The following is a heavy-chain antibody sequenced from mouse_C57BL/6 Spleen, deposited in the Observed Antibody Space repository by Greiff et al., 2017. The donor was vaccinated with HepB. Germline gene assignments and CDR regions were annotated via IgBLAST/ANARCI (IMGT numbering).Heavy chain of an antibody. V-gene: IGHV1-55*01. CDR1: GYTFTSYW. CDR3: ARYDYKYYYAMDY. CDR2: IYPGSGST. Sequence: QVQLQQSGAELVKPGASVKMSCKASGYTFTSYWITWVKQRPGQGLEWIGDIYPGSGSTNYNEKFKSKATLTVDTSSSTAYMQLSSLTSEDSAVYYCARYDYKYYYAMDYWGQGTSVTVSS. D-gene: IGHD2-4*01. J-gene: IGHJ4*01.